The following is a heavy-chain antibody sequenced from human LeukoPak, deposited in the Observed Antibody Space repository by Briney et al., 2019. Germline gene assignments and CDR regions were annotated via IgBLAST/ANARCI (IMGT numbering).Heavy chain of an antibody. CDR3: ARVGYYDSSGYRAFDI. Sequence: PGRSLRLSCAASGFTFSSYSMNWVRQAPGKGLEWVSSISSSSSYIYYADSVKGRFTISRDNAKNSLYLQMNSLRAEDTAVYYCARVGYYDSSGYRAFDIWGQGTMVTVSS. V-gene: IGHV3-21*01. D-gene: IGHD3-22*01. CDR1: GFTFSSYS. J-gene: IGHJ3*02. CDR2: ISSSSSYI.